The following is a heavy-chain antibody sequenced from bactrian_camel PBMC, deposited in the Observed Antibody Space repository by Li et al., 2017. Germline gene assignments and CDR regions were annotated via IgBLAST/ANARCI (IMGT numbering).Heavy chain of an antibody. CDR1: GFTFAAYD. CDR3: AVGLWADLGY. Sequence: VQLVESGGGQVQPGGSLRLSCIASGFTFAAYDMTWIRQAPGKGLEWVSSSGGSSTFYADSVKGRFTIVRDNAKNTLYLQMNALNPEDTAVYYCAVGLWADLGYWGQGTQVTVS. CDR2: SGGSST. V-gene: IGHV3S40*01. J-gene: IGHJ6*01.